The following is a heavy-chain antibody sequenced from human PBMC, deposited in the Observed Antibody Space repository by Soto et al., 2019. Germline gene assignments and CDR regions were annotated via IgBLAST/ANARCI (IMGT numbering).Heavy chain of an antibody. Sequence: EVRLVESGGGLVQPGGSLRLSCAASGFTFSSYSMNWVRQAPGKGLAWVSYIRRSSSTIYYADSVKGRFTISRDNAKNSLYLHMNSLRAEDTAVYYCARDKDSYGYTNYWGQGTLGTGSS. D-gene: IGHD5-18*01. V-gene: IGHV3-48*01. CDR2: IRRSSSTI. J-gene: IGHJ4*02. CDR1: GFTFSSYS. CDR3: ARDKDSYGYTNY.